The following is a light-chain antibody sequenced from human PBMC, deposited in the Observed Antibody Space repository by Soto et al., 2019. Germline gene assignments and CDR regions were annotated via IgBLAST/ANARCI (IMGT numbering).Light chain of an antibody. Sequence: QPVLTQPPSVSEAPRQRVTISCSGSSSNIGNNAVDWYQQLPGQAPKLLIYYDDLLPSGVSDRFSASKSGTSASLAISGLQSEDEADYYCAAWDDSLNGPVFGGGTKLTVL. CDR2: YDD. CDR1: SSNIGNNA. V-gene: IGLV1-36*01. CDR3: AAWDDSLNGPV. J-gene: IGLJ2*01.